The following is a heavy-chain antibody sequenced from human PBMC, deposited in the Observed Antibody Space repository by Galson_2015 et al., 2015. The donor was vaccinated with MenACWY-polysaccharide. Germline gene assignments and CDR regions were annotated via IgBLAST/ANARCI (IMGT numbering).Heavy chain of an antibody. CDR3: AKDFAGLWFGIGY. CDR2: IRYEGSNK. D-gene: IGHD5-18*01. Sequence: SLRLSCAASGFTFSSYGMHWVRQAPGKGLEWVAFIRYEGSNKYYADSVKGRFTISRDNSKNTLYLQMNSLRAEDTAVYYCAKDFAGLWFGIGYWGQGTLVTVSS. CDR1: GFTFSSYG. J-gene: IGHJ4*02. V-gene: IGHV3-30*02.